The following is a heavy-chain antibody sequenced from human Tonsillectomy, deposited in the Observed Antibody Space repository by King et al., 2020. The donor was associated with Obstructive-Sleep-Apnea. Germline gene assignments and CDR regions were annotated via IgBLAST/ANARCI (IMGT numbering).Heavy chain of an antibody. CDR1: GLTFISYA. D-gene: IGHD6-19*01. CDR2: ISGIGCRT. CDR3: AKLGIAVAGN. V-gene: IGHV3-23*04. J-gene: IGHJ4*02. Sequence: VQLVESGGGLVQPGGSLRLSCAASGLTFISYALSWVPQAPGKGWDWVLAISGIGCRTYHADYVKGRFTISRDNSKNTLYLQMNSLRAEDTAVYYCAKLGIAVAGNWGQGTLVTVSS.